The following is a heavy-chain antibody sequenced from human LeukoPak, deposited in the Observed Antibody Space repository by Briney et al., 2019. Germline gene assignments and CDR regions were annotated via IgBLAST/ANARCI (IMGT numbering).Heavy chain of an antibody. V-gene: IGHV3-33*01. J-gene: IGHJ4*02. CDR1: GFNFSSYS. Sequence: PGGSLRLTCAAYGFNFSSYSFHCVRQAPGKELEWVAVIWSDGSQKYYADSVEGRFTISRDNSKDTLYLQMNSLRVEDTAVYYCLRESRGAAIFDYWGQGTLVTVSS. CDR2: IWSDGSQK. CDR3: LRESRGAAIFDY. D-gene: IGHD1-26*01.